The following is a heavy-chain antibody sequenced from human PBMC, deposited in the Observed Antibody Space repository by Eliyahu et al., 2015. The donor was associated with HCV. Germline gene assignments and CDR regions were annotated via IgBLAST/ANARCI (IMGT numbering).Heavy chain of an antibody. J-gene: IGHJ6*02. V-gene: IGHV1-46*04. CDR3: ARGPLVLMVMDV. CDR2: INPSGGST. D-gene: IGHD2-8*01. CDR1: GYTFXSYY. Sequence: QVQLVQSGAEVKKPGASVKVSCKASGYTFXSYYMHWVRQAPGQGLEWMGIINPSGGSTSYAQKLQGRVTMTRDTSTSTVYMELSSLRSEDTAVYYCARGPLVLMVMDVWGQGTTVTVSS.